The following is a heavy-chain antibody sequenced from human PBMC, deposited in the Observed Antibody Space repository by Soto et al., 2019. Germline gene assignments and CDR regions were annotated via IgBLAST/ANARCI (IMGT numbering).Heavy chain of an antibody. CDR3: ARTTTVAGTPEFDY. J-gene: IGHJ4*02. Sequence: SLRLSCAASGFTFSSFSLHWVRQAPGKGLEWLALISYDGSHKYNADAVKGRFTISRDNSNNTLYLQLNSLRLEDTAVYYCARTTTVAGTPEFDYWGQGTLVTVSS. CDR2: ISYDGSHK. CDR1: GFTFSSFS. D-gene: IGHD6-19*01. V-gene: IGHV3-30-3*01.